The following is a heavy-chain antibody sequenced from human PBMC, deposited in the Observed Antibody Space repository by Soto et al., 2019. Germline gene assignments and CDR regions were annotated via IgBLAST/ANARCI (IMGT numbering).Heavy chain of an antibody. Sequence: QVQLQQWGAGLLKPSETLSLTCAVYGGSFSGYYWSWIRQPPGKGLEWIGEINHSGSTNYNPSLKSRVTISVDTSKNQFSLKLSSVTAADTAVYYCARRTIAAAGKGWFDPWGQGTLVTVSS. D-gene: IGHD6-13*01. CDR1: GGSFSGYY. J-gene: IGHJ5*02. V-gene: IGHV4-34*01. CDR2: INHSGST. CDR3: ARRTIAAAGKGWFDP.